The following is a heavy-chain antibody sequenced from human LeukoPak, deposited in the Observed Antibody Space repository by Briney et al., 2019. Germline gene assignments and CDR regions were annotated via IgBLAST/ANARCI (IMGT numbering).Heavy chain of an antibody. V-gene: IGHV3-23*01. J-gene: IGHJ4*02. Sequence: QTGGSLRLSCAASGFTFSSYAMSWVRQAPGKGLEWVSAISGSGGSTYYADSVKGRFTISRDNSKNTMYLQMNSLRPEDTALYYCTKDRAYGQFLWGNDYWGQGTLVTVSS. D-gene: IGHD2-21*01. CDR2: ISGSGGST. CDR3: TKDRAYGQFLWGNDY. CDR1: GFTFSSYA.